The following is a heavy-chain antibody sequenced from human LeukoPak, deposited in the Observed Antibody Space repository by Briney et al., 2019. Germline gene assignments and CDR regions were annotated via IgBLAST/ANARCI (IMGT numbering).Heavy chain of an antibody. J-gene: IGHJ4*02. CDR3: ARDSQAVGTDFDY. CDR2: ISSSSSYI. V-gene: IGHV3-21*01. Sequence: NPGGSLRLSCAASGSTFSSYSMNWVRQAPGKGLEWVSSISSSSSYIYYTDSVKGRFTISRDNAKNSLYLQMHSLRAEDTAVYYCARDSQAVGTDFDYWGQGTLVTVSS. CDR1: GSTFSSYS. D-gene: IGHD6-13*01.